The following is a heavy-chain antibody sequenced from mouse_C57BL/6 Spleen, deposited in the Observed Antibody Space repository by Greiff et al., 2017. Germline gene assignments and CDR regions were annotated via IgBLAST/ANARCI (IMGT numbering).Heavy chain of an antibody. CDR1: GYTFTSYW. CDR2: IHPNSGST. CDR3: ARGDYDYPWFAY. J-gene: IGHJ3*01. D-gene: IGHD2-4*01. Sequence: QVQLQQPGAELVKPGASVMLSCKASGYTFTSYWMHWVKQRPGQGLEWIGMIHPNSGSTNYNEKFKSKATLTVDKSSSTAYMQLSSLTSEDSAVYYCARGDYDYPWFAYWGQGTLVTVSA. V-gene: IGHV1-64*01.